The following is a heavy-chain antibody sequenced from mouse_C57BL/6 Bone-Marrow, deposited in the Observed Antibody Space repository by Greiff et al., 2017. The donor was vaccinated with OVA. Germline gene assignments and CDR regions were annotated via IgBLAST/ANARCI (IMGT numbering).Heavy chain of an antibody. Sequence: VQLQQSGAELVRPGASVKLSCTASGFNIKDDYMHWVKQRPEQGLEWIGGIDPENGDTDYASKFQGKATITADTSSNTADLQLSSLTSEDTAVYYCARDGYCQGWYFDVWGTGTTVTVSS. D-gene: IGHD2-3*01. CDR1: GFNIKDDY. CDR3: ARDGYCQGWYFDV. V-gene: IGHV14-4*01. J-gene: IGHJ1*03. CDR2: IDPENGDT.